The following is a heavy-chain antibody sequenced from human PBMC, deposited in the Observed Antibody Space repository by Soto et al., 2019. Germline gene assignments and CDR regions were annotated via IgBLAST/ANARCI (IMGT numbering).Heavy chain of an antibody. D-gene: IGHD3-22*01. Sequence: SVKVSCKASGGTFSSYAISWVRQAPGQGLEWMGGIIPIFGTANYAQKFQGRVTITAGESTSTAYMELSSLRSEDTAVYYCARESAPTYYYDSSGYDYLNPPHHWYFELWGRGSLVTVSS. J-gene: IGHJ2*01. V-gene: IGHV1-69*13. CDR3: ARESAPTYYYDSSGYDYLNPPHHWYFEL. CDR2: IIPIFGTA. CDR1: GGTFSSYA.